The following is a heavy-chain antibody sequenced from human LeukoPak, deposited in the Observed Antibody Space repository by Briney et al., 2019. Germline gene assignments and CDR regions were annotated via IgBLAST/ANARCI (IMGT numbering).Heavy chain of an antibody. Sequence: PGGSLRLSCAASGFTFSGYDMSWVRQAPGKGLEWVSYTSSSSSTIYYADSVKSRFTISRDNAKNSLYLQMNSLRAEDTAVYYCATEARIAVAGTCIVGAPGHYWGQGTLVTVSS. D-gene: IGHD6-19*01. CDR1: GFTFSGYD. J-gene: IGHJ4*02. V-gene: IGHV3-48*04. CDR3: ATEARIAVAGTCIVGAPGHY. CDR2: TSSSSSTI.